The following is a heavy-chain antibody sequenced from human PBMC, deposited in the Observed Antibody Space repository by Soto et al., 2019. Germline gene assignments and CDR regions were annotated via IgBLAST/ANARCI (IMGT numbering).Heavy chain of an antibody. J-gene: IGHJ6*03. V-gene: IGHV3-53*04. D-gene: IGHD3-3*01. CDR1: GFTVSSNY. CDR2: IYSGGST. Sequence: GGSLRLSCAASGFTVSSNYMSWVRQAPGKGLEWVSVIYSGGSTYYADSVKGRFTISRHNSKNTLYLQMNSLRAEDTAVYYCARGVGDFWASYYYYMDVWGKGTTVTVSS. CDR3: ARGVGDFWASYYYYMDV.